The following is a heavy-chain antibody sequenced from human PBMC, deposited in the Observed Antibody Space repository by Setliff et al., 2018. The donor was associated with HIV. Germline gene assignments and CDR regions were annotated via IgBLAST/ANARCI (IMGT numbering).Heavy chain of an antibody. J-gene: IGHJ3*02. CDR2: ISAYNGNT. V-gene: IGHV1-18*01. D-gene: IGHD2-15*01. Sequence: ASVKVSCKASGYTFSSYGISWVRQAPGQGLEWMGWISAYNGNTNYAQKLQGSVTVTTDTSTSTAYMELRSLRSDDTAVYYCARDREEAYCSGGSCYTDAFDIWGQGTMVTVSS. CDR1: GYTFSSYG. CDR3: ARDREEAYCSGGSCYTDAFDI.